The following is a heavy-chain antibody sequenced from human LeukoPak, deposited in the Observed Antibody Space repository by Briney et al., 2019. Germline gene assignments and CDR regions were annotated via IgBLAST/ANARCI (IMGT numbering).Heavy chain of an antibody. Sequence: SETLSLTCTVSGGSISSSTYYWGWIRQPPGKGLEWIGSIYYSGSTYYNPSLKSRVTISVDTSKNQFSLRLSSVTAADTAVYYCARLADCSSTSCYDYWRQGTLVTVSS. D-gene: IGHD2-2*01. CDR3: ARLADCSSTSCYDY. CDR2: IYYSGST. CDR1: GGSISSSTYY. J-gene: IGHJ4*02. V-gene: IGHV4-39*01.